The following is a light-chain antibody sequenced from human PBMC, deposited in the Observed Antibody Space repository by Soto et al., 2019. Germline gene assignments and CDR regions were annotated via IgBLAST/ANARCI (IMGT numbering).Light chain of an antibody. CDR1: QSISSW. CDR2: KAS. V-gene: IGKV1-5*03. CDR3: QQYNIFTWT. J-gene: IGKJ1*01. Sequence: DIQMTQSPSTVSASVGDRVTITCRASQSISSWLAWYQQKPGKAPKLLIYKASGLESGVPSRFSGRGSGTECTLTISSLQPNDSATYYCQQYNIFTWTFGQGTKGEIK.